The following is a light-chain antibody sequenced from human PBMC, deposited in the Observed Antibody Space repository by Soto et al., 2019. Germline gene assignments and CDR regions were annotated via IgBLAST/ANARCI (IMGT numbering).Light chain of an antibody. CDR1: RSVDSH. CDR2: EAS. V-gene: IGKV3D-15*01. CDR3: QQYNSWPPIT. J-gene: IGKJ5*01. Sequence: EVVLTQSPATLSLSPGETATLSCRASRSVDSHLAWYQHKPGQAPRLLIFEASTRATGVPARFSGSGSGTEFTLAISSLQSEDSAVYYCQQYNSWPPITFGQGTRLEIK.